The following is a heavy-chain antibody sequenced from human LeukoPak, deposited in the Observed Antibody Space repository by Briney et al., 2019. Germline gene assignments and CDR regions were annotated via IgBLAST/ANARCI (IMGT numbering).Heavy chain of an antibody. V-gene: IGHV4-61*02. CDR2: IYTSGST. Sequence: SETLSLTCTVSGGSISSGSDYWSWIRQPAGKGLEWIGRIYTSGSTNYNPSLKSRVTISVDTSKNQFSLKLSSVTAADTAVYYCANIGGWYLAFDIWGQGTMVTVSS. J-gene: IGHJ3*02. CDR1: GGSISSGSDY. CDR3: ANIGGWYLAFDI. D-gene: IGHD6-19*01.